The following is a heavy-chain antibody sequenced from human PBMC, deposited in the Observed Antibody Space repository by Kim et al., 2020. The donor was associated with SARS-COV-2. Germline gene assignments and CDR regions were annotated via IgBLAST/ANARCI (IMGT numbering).Heavy chain of an antibody. CDR2: IRSKADGGTT. D-gene: IGHD3-3*01. V-gene: IGHV3-49*03. Sequence: GGSLRLSCTASGFTFGDYAMSWFRQAPGKGLEWVGFIRSKADGGTTEYAASVKGRFTISRDDSKSIAYLQMNSLKTEDTAVYYCTRHVLRFLEWLLYGMDVWGQGTTVTVSS. CDR3: TRHVLRFLEWLLYGMDV. J-gene: IGHJ6*02. CDR1: GFTFGDYA.